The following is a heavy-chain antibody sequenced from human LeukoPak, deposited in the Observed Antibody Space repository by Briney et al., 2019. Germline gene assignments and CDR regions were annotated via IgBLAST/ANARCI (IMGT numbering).Heavy chain of an antibody. V-gene: IGHV3-20*04. CDR1: GFTFDDYG. Sequence: GGSLRLSCAASGFTFDDYGMSWVRQAPGKGLEWVSGINWNGGSTGYADSVKGRFTISRDNAKNSLYLQMNSLRAEDTAVYYCARGGSITMVRGVQADYFDYWGQGTLVTVSS. CDR3: ARGGSITMVRGVQADYFDY. D-gene: IGHD3-10*01. J-gene: IGHJ4*02. CDR2: INWNGGST.